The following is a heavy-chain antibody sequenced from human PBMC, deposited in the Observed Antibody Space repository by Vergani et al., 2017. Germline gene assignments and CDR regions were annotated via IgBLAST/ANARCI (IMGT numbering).Heavy chain of an antibody. CDR2: IHTSGST. V-gene: IGHV4-61*02. J-gene: IGHJ4*02. Sequence: QVQLQESGPGLVKPSQTLSLTCTVSGGSISSNNNYWSWIRQPAGKGLEWIGRIHTSGSTNYNPSLKSRVTMSEDTSKNQFSLNLTSVTAADTAVYFCARYPLRYYFDYWGQGTLVTVSS. CDR1: GGSISSNNNY. D-gene: IGHD4-17*01. CDR3: ARYPLRYYFDY.